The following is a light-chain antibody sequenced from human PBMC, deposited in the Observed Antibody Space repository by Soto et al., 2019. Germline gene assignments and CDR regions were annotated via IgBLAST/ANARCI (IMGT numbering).Light chain of an antibody. Sequence: DIQMTQSPSTLSASVGDKVTITCRASQSISSWLAWYQQKPGKAPKVLIYGASTLQAGVPPRFSGSGSGTDFTLTISSLQPEDFATYYCQQLNNYPAITFGPGTRLEIK. V-gene: IGKV1-5*01. J-gene: IGKJ5*01. CDR1: QSISSW. CDR2: GAS. CDR3: QQLNNYPAIT.